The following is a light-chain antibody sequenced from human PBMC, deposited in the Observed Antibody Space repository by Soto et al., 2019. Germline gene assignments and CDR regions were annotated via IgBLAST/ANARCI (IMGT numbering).Light chain of an antibody. Sequence: DIQMTQTPSTLSASVGDRVTITCRASQSLSGWLACYQQKPGKAPQLLIYKTSNLQSGVPSRFSGSGSGTEFTLTISSLQPEDFATYYCQQYYNLHTFGQGTKLEI. J-gene: IGKJ2*01. CDR3: QQYYNLHT. V-gene: IGKV1-5*03. CDR2: KTS. CDR1: QSLSGW.